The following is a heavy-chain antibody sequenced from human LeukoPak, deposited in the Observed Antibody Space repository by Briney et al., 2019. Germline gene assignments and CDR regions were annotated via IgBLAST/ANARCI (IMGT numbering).Heavy chain of an antibody. D-gene: IGHD6-13*01. CDR3: ARGVAAAGTYGYFQH. Sequence: SETLFLTCTVSGGSISSSSYYWGWIRQPPGKGLEWIGSIYYSGSTYYNPSLKSRVTISVDRSKNQFSLKLSSVTAADTAVYYCARGVAAAGTYGYFQHWGQGTLVTVSS. CDR1: GGSISSSSYY. V-gene: IGHV4-39*07. J-gene: IGHJ1*01. CDR2: IYYSGST.